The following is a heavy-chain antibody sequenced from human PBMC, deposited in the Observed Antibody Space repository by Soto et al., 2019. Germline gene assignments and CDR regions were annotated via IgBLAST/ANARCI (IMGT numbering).Heavy chain of an antibody. J-gene: IGHJ6*02. CDR2: ISSSAGTI. D-gene: IGHD3-10*01. CDR3: ARAPYFGSGTYYYYAFDV. CDR1: GLTFSDHY. V-gene: IGHV3-11*01. Sequence: QVQLVESGGGLVKPGGSLRLSCAASGLTFSDHYMTWIRQAPGKGLEWISYISSSAGTIYYAYSVKGRFTISRDNAKNSLYLQMTNLRAEDTAVYYCARAPYFGSGTYYYYAFDVWGQGTTVTVSS.